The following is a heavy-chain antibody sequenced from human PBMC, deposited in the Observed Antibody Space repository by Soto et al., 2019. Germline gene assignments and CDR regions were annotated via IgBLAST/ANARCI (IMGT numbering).Heavy chain of an antibody. CDR2: ISYDGSNK. CDR1: GFTFSSYG. V-gene: IGHV3-30*18. J-gene: IGHJ4*02. CDR3: AKDPELGTAMEPDY. D-gene: IGHD5-18*01. Sequence: PGGSLRLSCAASGFTFSSYGMHWVRQAPGKGLEWVAVISYDGSNKYYADSVKGRFTISRDNSKNTLYLQMNSLRAEDTVVYYCAKDPELGTAMEPDYWGQGTLVTVSS.